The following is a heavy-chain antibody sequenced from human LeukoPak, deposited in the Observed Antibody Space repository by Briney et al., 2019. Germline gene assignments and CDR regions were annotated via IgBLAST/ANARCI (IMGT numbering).Heavy chain of an antibody. D-gene: IGHD4-23*01. CDR1: GGTFSSYA. J-gene: IGHJ4*02. CDR2: IIPIFGTA. CDR3: ARDRHGGNSEAFFDY. Sequence: SVKVSCKASGGTFSSYAISWVRQAPGQRLEWMGRIIPIFGTANYAQKFQGRVTITTDESTSTAYMELSSLRSEDTAVYYCARDRHGGNSEAFFDYWGQGTLVTVSS. V-gene: IGHV1-69*05.